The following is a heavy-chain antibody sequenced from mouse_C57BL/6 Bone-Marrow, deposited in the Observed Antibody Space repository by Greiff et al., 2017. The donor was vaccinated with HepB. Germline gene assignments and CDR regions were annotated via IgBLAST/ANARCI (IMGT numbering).Heavy chain of an antibody. V-gene: IGHV1-62-2*01. CDR1: VYTFTEYT. J-gene: IGHJ2*01. Sequence: QVLLQQSGAELVKPGASVKLSCKASVYTFTEYTIHWVKQRSGKGLAWIGWFYLGSGSIKYNEKFKDKVTLTADKYSSTVYMELSRLTSEDSGVYFCARHERDWDIFDYWGQGTTLTVSS. CDR2: FYLGSGSI. D-gene: IGHD4-1*01. CDR3: ARHERDWDIFDY.